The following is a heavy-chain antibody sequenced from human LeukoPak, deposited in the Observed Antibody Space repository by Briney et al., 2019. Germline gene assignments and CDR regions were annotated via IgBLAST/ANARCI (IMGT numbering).Heavy chain of an antibody. CDR3: ARASLTYYYDSSPDY. CDR1: GFTFSSYG. CDR2: INWNGGST. D-gene: IGHD3-22*01. V-gene: IGHV3-20*01. J-gene: IGHJ4*02. Sequence: GGTLRLSCAASGFTFSSYGMSWVRQAPGKGLEWVSGINWNGGSTGYADSVKGRFTISRDNAKNSLYLQMNSLRAEDTALYHCARASLTYYYDSSPDYWGQGTLVTVSS.